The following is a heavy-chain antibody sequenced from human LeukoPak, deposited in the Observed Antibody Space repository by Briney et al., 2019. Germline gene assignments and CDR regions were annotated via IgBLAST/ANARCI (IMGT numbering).Heavy chain of an antibody. D-gene: IGHD6-19*01. Sequence: ASVKVSCKASGYTFTSYDINWVRQAPGQGLEWMGWISLNSGGTHYAQKFQGWVTMTRDSSISTAYMELSRLKSDDTAVYYCAVTGYSIGWYYFDYWGQRTLVTLSS. CDR2: ISLNSGGT. J-gene: IGHJ4*02. V-gene: IGHV1-2*04. CDR3: AVTGYSIGWYYFDY. CDR1: GYTFTSYD.